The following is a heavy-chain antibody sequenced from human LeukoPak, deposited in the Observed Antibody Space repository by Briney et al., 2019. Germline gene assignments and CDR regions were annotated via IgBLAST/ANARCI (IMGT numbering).Heavy chain of an antibody. CDR3: ARDRPFGATMADAFDI. CDR2: TYYRSKLYN. D-gene: IGHD5-12*01. J-gene: IGHJ3*02. Sequence: SQTLSLTCAISGDSVSSNSAAWNWIRQSPSRGLEWLGRTYYRSKLYNDYAVSVKSRITINPDTSKNQFSLQLNSVTPEDTAVYYCARDRPFGATMADAFDIWGQGTMVTVSS. CDR1: GDSVSSNSAA. V-gene: IGHV6-1*01.